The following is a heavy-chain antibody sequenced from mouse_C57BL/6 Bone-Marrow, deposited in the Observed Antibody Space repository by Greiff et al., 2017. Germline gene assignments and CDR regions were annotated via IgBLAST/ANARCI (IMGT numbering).Heavy chain of an antibody. CDR2: IDPSDSYT. V-gene: IGHV1-69*01. CDR3: ASSHITTVCHNYAMDY. D-gene: IGHD1-1*01. Sequence: VQLQQPGAELVMPGASVKLSCKASGYTFTSYWMHWVKQRPGQGLEWIGEIDPSDSYTNYNQKFKGKSTLTVDKSSSTAYMQLSSLTSEDSAVYYCASSHITTVCHNYAMDYWGQGTSVTVSS. CDR1: GYTFTSYW. J-gene: IGHJ4*01.